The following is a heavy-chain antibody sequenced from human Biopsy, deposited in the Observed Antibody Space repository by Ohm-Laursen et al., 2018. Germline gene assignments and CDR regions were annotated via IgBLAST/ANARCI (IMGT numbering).Heavy chain of an antibody. D-gene: IGHD3-22*01. Sequence: SVKVSCKASGYTFTGYHVHWVRQASGQGLEWMGWINAKTGDTNYAQKFQGRVTMTRDTSISTAYVDLSSLRSDDTAVYYCTRGGYYYDSLAYYYWFDPWGQGTLVTVSS. CDR2: INAKTGDT. J-gene: IGHJ5*02. CDR3: TRGGYYYDSLAYYYWFDP. CDR1: GYTFTGYH. V-gene: IGHV1-2*02.